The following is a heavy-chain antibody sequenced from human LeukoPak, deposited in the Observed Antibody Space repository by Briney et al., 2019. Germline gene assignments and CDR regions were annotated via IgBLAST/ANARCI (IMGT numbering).Heavy chain of an antibody. J-gene: IGHJ6*02. D-gene: IGHD2-15*01. CDR3: ARDQSATGAMDV. CDR2: ISYDGSNK. Sequence: PGGSLRPSCAASGFTFSSYAMHWVRQAPGKGLEWVAVISYDGSNKYYADSVKGRFTISRDNSKNTLYLQMNSLRAEDTAVYYCARDQSATGAMDVWGQGTTVTVSS. V-gene: IGHV3-30-3*01. CDR1: GFTFSSYA.